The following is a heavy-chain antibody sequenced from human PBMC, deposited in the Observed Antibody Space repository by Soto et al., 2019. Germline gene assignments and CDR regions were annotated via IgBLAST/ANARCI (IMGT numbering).Heavy chain of an antibody. D-gene: IGHD3-3*01. J-gene: IGHJ6*02. V-gene: IGHV1-69*13. CDR1: GGTFSSYA. CDR3: ARAWVTIFGVVIKDYYYYGMDV. CDR2: IIPIFGTA. Sequence: PSVKVSCKAPGGTFSSYAISWVRQAPGQGLEWMGGIIPIFGTANYAQKFQGRVTITADESTSTAYMELSSLRSEDTAVYYCARAWVTIFGVVIKDYYYYGMDVWGQGTTVTVSS.